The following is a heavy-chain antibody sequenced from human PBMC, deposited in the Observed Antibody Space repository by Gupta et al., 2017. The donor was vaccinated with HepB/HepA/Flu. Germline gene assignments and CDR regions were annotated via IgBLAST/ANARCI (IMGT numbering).Heavy chain of an antibody. CDR3: ARLVSDIVVGPAASHPSCGY. J-gene: IGHJ4*01. V-gene: IGHV4-34*01. CDR1: GGSFSGYY. D-gene: IGHD2-2*01. Sequence: QVQLQQWGAGLLKPSETLSLTCAVYGGSFSGYYWSWIRQPPGKGLEWIGEINHSGSTNYNPSLKRRVTISVDTSKNQFSLKRSSVTAAETAVYYCARLVSDIVVGPAASHPSCGYGGHGSVVTVCS. CDR2: INHSGST.